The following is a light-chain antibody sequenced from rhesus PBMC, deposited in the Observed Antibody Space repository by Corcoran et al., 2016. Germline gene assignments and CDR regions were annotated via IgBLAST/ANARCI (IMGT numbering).Light chain of an antibody. J-gene: IGLJ1*01. CDR1: SSDLGGYNS. CDR3: SSYAGSNTFI. CDR2: EVS. Sequence: QAALTQPRSVSGSPGQSVTISCTGTSSDLGGYNSVSWYQQRPGTAPKLMISEVSQRPSGVSDRFSGSKSGNTASLTISGLQAEDGADYYCSSYAGSNTFIFGAGTRLTVL. V-gene: IGLV2-32*02.